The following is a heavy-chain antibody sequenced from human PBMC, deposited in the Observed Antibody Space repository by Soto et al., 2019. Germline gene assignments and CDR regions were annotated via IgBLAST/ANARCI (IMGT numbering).Heavy chain of an antibody. D-gene: IGHD6-19*01. CDR1: GFTFSSYG. CDR3: ATEVYSSGNYYYYGMDV. Sequence: PGGSLRLSCAASGFTFSSYGMHWVRQAPGKGLEWVAVIWYDGSNKYYADSVKGRFTISRDNSKNTLYLQMNSLRAEDTAVYYCATEVYSSGNYYYYGMDVWGQGTTVTVSS. V-gene: IGHV3-33*01. CDR2: IWYDGSNK. J-gene: IGHJ6*02.